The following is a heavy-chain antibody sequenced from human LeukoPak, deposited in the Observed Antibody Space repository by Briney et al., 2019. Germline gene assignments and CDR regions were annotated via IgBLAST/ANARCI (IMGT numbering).Heavy chain of an antibody. CDR2: IYYSGST. CDR3: ARVPPYYYGSGSPFFYFDY. J-gene: IGHJ4*02. CDR1: GGSISSYY. V-gene: IGHV4-59*01. D-gene: IGHD3-10*01. Sequence: PSETLSLTCTVSGGSISSYYWSWIRQPPGKGLEWIGYIYYSGSTNYNPSLKSRVTISVDTSKNQFSLKLSSVTAADTAVYYCARVPPYYYGSGSPFFYFDYWGQGTLVTVSS.